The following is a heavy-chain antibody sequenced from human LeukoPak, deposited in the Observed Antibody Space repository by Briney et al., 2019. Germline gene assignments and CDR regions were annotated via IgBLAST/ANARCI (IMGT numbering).Heavy chain of an antibody. CDR3: ARSYDGSGYYWYYFDY. Sequence: GGSLRLSCAASGFTFSSYSMNWVRQAPGKGLEWVSSISSSSSYIYYADPVKGRFTISRDNAKNSLYLQMNSLRAEDTAVYYCARSYDGSGYYWYYFDYWGQGTLVTVSS. V-gene: IGHV3-21*01. D-gene: IGHD3-22*01. J-gene: IGHJ4*02. CDR2: ISSSSSYI. CDR1: GFTFSSYS.